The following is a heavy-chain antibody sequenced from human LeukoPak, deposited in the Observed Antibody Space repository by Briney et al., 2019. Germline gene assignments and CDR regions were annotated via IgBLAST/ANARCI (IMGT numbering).Heavy chain of an antibody. J-gene: IGHJ4*02. CDR3: ARDLGVVVTAIGY. V-gene: IGHV4-59*01. CDR2: IYNSGST. Sequence: SETLSLTCTVSGGPITSYYWSWIRQPPGKGLEWIGYIYNSGSTNYNPSLKSRVTISVDMSNNQFSLKLSSVTAADTAVYYCARDLGVVVTAIGYWGQGTLVTVSS. CDR1: GGPITSYY. D-gene: IGHD2-21*02.